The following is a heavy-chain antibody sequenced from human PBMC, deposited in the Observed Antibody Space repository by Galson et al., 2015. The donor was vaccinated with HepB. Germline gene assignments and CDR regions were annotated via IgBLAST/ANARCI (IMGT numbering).Heavy chain of an antibody. CDR1: GFTFSSYA. Sequence: SLRLSCAASGFTFSSYAMHWVRQAPGKGLEWVAVISYDGSNKYYADSVKGRFTISRDNSKNTLYLQMNSLRAEDTAVYYCAREVAVAGKDYYYYGMDVWGQGTTVTVSS. D-gene: IGHD6-19*01. V-gene: IGHV3-30*04. CDR3: AREVAVAGKDYYYYGMDV. J-gene: IGHJ6*02. CDR2: ISYDGSNK.